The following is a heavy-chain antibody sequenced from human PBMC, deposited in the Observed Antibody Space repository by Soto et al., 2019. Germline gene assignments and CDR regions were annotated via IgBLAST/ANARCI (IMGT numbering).Heavy chain of an antibody. CDR3: ARGGPGSSNAFDI. Sequence: SVKVSCKASGGTFSSYTISWVRQAPGQGLEWMGRIIPILGIANYAQKFQGRVTITADKSTSTAYMELSSLRSEDTAVYYCARGGPGSSNAFDIWGQGTMVTVSS. D-gene: IGHD1-26*01. J-gene: IGHJ3*02. CDR2: IIPILGIA. V-gene: IGHV1-69*02. CDR1: GGTFSSYT.